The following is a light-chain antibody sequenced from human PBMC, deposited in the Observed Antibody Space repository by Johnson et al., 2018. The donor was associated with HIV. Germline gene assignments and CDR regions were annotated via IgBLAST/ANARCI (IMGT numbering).Light chain of an antibody. CDR3: GTWDTSLTTGGV. J-gene: IGLJ1*01. Sequence: QSVLTQPPSVSAAQGQKVTISCSGSSSNIGNNYVSWYQVLPGTAPKLLIYKNNNRPSGIPDRFSGSKSGTSATLAITGLQTGDEADYYCGTWDTSLTTGGVFGTGTKVTVL. V-gene: IGLV1-51*02. CDR2: KNN. CDR1: SSNIGNNY.